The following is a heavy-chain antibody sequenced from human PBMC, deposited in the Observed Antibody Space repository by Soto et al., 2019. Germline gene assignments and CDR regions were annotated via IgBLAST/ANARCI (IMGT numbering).Heavy chain of an antibody. V-gene: IGHV1-58*02. CDR3: ARDRVSYVGPYYYYYGMDV. CDR1: GFTFTSSA. D-gene: IGHD6-13*01. J-gene: IGHJ6*02. Sequence: SVKVSCKASGFTFTSSAMQWVRQARGQRLEWIGWIVVGSGNTNYAQKFQERVTITRDMSTSTAYMELSSLRSEDTAVYYCARDRVSYVGPYYYYYGMDVWGQGTTVTVSS. CDR2: IVVGSGNT.